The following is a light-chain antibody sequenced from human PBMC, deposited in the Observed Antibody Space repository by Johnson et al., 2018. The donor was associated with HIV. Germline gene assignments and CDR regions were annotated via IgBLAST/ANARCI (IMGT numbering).Light chain of an antibody. Sequence: QSVLTQPPSVSAAPGQKVTISCSGSSSNIGDNYVSWYQQLPGTAPKLLIYENNKRPSGIPDRISGSKSGTSATLGLTGLQTGDEADYYCGTWDSRLSAPYVFGTGTKVTVL. CDR1: SSNIGDNY. J-gene: IGLJ1*01. V-gene: IGLV1-51*02. CDR3: GTWDSRLSAPYV. CDR2: ENN.